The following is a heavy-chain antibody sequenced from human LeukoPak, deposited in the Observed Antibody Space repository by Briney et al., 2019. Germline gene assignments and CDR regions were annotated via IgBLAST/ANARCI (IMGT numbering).Heavy chain of an antibody. CDR2: TYYRSKCYN. J-gene: IGHJ4*02. V-gene: IGHV6-1*01. CDR1: GDSVTSNRAS. CDR3: ARSDGASDFAY. D-gene: IGHD5-24*01. Sequence: SQTLSLTCAISGDSVTSNRASWTWIRQSPSRGLEWLGRTYYRSKCYNDYAVSLKSRISINPDTSKNQLTLNLNSVTTEDPAFYYCARSDGASDFAYWGQGTLVTVSS.